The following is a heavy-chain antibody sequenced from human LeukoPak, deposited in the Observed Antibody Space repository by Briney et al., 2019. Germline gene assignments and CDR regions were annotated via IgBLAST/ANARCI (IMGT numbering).Heavy chain of an antibody. CDR3: TTLMRREWSAFDY. D-gene: IGHD2-8*01. Sequence: GGSLRLSCAASGFTFSSYAMSWVRQAPGKGLEWVGRIKSKTDGGTTDYAAPVKGRFTISRDDSKNTLYLQMNSLKTEDTAVYYCTTLMRREWSAFDYWGQGTLVTVSS. CDR1: GFTFSSYA. CDR2: IKSKTDGGTT. J-gene: IGHJ4*02. V-gene: IGHV3-15*01.